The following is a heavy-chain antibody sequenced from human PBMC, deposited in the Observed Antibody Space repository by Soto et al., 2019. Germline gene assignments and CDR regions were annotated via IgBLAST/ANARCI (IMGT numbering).Heavy chain of an antibody. Sequence: SETLSLTCTVSGGSISSSSYYWGWIRQPPGKGLEWIGSIYYSGSTYYNQSLRSRVTISVDTSKNQFYLKLSSVTAADTAVYYFSLLDYYGSGSYYIDSYYFDYWGQGTLVTVSS. CDR3: SLLDYYGSGSYYIDSYYFDY. CDR1: GGSISSSSYY. J-gene: IGHJ4*02. V-gene: IGHV4-39*01. CDR2: IYYSGST. D-gene: IGHD3-10*01.